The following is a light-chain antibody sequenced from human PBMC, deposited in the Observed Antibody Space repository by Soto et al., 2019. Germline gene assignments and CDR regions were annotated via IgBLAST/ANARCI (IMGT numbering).Light chain of an antibody. J-gene: IGKJ1*01. CDR2: AAY. Sequence: DIQMTQSPSSLSASVGDRVTITCRASQGIRNYLAWYQQKPGKVPKLLIYAAYTLQSGVQSRFSGSGSGTDFTLTIRSLQPEDVATYYCKKYNSAPRTFGQGTKVDI. CDR3: KKYNSAPRT. CDR1: QGIRNY. V-gene: IGKV1-27*01.